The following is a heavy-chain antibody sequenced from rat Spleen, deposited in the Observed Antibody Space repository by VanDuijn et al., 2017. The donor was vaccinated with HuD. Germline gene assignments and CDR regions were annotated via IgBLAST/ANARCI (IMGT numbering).Heavy chain of an antibody. Sequence: EVQLAESGGGLVQPGRSMKLSCTALGFTFSNYYMAWVRQAPTKGLEWVASISNGGGNTYYRDSVKGRFTISRDNAKSSLYLQMDSLRSEDTATYYCTTDGQGARFAYWGQGTLVTVSS. CDR1: GFTFSNYY. J-gene: IGHJ3*01. CDR3: TTDGQGARFAY. V-gene: IGHV5-20*01. CDR2: ISNGGGNT. D-gene: IGHD5-1*01.